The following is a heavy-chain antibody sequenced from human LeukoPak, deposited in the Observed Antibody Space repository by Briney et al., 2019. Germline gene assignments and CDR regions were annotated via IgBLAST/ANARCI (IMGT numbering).Heavy chain of an antibody. Sequence: VASVKVSCKASGGTFSSYTISWVRQAPGQGLEWMGRIIPILGIANYAQKFQGRVTITADKSTSTAYMELSSLRSEDTAVYYCARGEREELLQYWGQGTLVIVSS. CDR2: IIPILGIA. V-gene: IGHV1-69*02. D-gene: IGHD1-26*01. J-gene: IGHJ4*02. CDR1: GGTFSSYT. CDR3: ARGEREELLQY.